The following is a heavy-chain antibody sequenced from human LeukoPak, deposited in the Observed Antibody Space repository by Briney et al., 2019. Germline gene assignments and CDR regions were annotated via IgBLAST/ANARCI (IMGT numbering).Heavy chain of an antibody. CDR1: GYTFTSYG. J-gene: IGHJ4*02. V-gene: IGHV1-18*01. CDR2: ISAYNGNT. CDR3: ARDPFIAAAPTGGY. Sequence: GASVNVSCKASGYTFTSYGISWVRQAPGQGLEWMGWISAYNGNTNYAQKLQGRVTMTTDTSTSTAYMGLRSLRSDDTAVYYCARDPFIAAAPTGGYWGQGTLVTVSS. D-gene: IGHD6-13*01.